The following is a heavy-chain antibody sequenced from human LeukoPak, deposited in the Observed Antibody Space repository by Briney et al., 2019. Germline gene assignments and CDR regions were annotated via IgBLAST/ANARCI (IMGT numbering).Heavy chain of an antibody. CDR2: IIPILGIA. Sequence: SVKVSCKASGGTFSSYAISWVRQAPGQGLEWMGRIIPILGIANYAQKFQGRVTITADKSTSTAYMELGSLRSEDTAVYYCARVIVGATGYYFDYWGQGTLVTVSS. D-gene: IGHD1-26*01. V-gene: IGHV1-69*04. J-gene: IGHJ4*02. CDR3: ARVIVGATGYYFDY. CDR1: GGTFSSYA.